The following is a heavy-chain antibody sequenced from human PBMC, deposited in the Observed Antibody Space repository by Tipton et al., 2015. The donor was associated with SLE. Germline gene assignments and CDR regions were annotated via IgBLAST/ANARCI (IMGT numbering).Heavy chain of an antibody. CDR1: GFSISSAYY. D-gene: IGHD4-23*01. J-gene: IGHJ4*02. CDR2: ISYSGST. CDR3: ARDLDGGNSGPFFDF. Sequence: TLSLTCAVSGFSISSAYYWGWIRQPPGKGLEWIGYISYSGSTSYYPSPKSRVTISLHTSKNQFSLRLSSVTAADTAVYFCARDLDGGNSGPFFDFWGQGTLVTVSS. V-gene: IGHV4-38-2*02.